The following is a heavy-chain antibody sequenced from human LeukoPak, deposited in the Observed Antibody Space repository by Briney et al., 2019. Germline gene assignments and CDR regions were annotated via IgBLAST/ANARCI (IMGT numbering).Heavy chain of an antibody. CDR1: GFAFSSYA. CDR2: INYSGNST. J-gene: IGHJ4*02. CDR3: ARSLKWNLVGFDY. D-gene: IGHD1-1*01. Sequence: PGGSLRLSCAASGFAFSSYAINWVRQAPGKGLQWVSVINYSGNSTFYAGSVKGRFTISRDNSRNTLYLQMSSLRGEDTALYFCARSLKWNLVGFDYWGQGTLVTVSS. V-gene: IGHV3-23*05.